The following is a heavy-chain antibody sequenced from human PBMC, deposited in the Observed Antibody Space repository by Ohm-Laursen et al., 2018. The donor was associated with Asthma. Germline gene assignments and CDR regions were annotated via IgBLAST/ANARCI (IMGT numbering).Heavy chain of an antibody. CDR3: AREGDLMSGHAFDF. V-gene: IGHV1-3*01. CDR1: GYTFTRFA. CDR2: INAGNGNT. D-gene: IGHD3-3*01. Sequence: DSVKVSCNASGYTFTRFAMHWVRQAPGQRPEWMGWINAGNGNTKYSQKFQGRVTFTSDTSARTASMELSSLRSEDTAVYYCAREGDLMSGHAFDFWGEGTLVTVSS. J-gene: IGHJ4*02.